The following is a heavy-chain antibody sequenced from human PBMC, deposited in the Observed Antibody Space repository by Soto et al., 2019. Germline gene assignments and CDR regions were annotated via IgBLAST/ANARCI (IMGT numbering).Heavy chain of an antibody. CDR3: ASERGNIVLLVYAIRVFYGMDV. CDR2: MNPNSGNT. J-gene: IGHJ6*02. V-gene: IGHV1-8*01. CDR1: GYPFTSYD. D-gene: IGHD2-8*01. Sequence: QVQLVQSGAEVKKPGASVKVSCKASGYPFTSYDINWVRQATGQGLEWRGWMNPNSGNTGYAQKFQGRVTMPRITSISEAYMPLSSLGCEYTAVYYCASERGNIVLLVYAIRVFYGMDVWGHGNTVTVSS.